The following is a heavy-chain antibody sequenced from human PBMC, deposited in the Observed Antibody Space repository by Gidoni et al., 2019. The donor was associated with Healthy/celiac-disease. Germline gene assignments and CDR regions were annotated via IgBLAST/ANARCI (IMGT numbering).Heavy chain of an antibody. CDR3: ARLLNQIAAAGTIDN. J-gene: IGHJ4*02. D-gene: IGHD6-13*01. CDR2: IYYSGST. Sequence: GGSISTSSYYWGWIRQPPGKGLEWIGSIYYSGSTYYNPSLKSRVTISVDTSKNQFSLKLSSVTAADTAVYYCARLLNQIAAAGTIDNWGQGTMVTVSS. CDR1: GGSISTSSYY. V-gene: IGHV4-39*01.